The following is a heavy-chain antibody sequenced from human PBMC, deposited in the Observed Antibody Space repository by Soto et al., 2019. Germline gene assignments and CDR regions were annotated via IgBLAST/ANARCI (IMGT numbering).Heavy chain of an antibody. CDR1: GGSFSGYY. Sequence: QVQLQQWGAGLLKPSETLSLTCAVYGGSFSGYYWSWIRQPPGKGLEWIGEINHSGSTNYNPSLKSRVTISVDTSKNQFSLKLSSVTAADTAVYYRARGGLRAGDYVSFLGYWGQGTLVTVSS. CDR2: INHSGST. V-gene: IGHV4-34*01. J-gene: IGHJ4*02. D-gene: IGHD4-17*01. CDR3: ARGGLRAGDYVSFLGY.